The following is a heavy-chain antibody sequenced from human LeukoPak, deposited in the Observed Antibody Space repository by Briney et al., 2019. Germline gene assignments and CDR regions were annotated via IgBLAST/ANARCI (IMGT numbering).Heavy chain of an antibody. D-gene: IGHD3-10*01. CDR3: AREGSLGRNLPFDY. V-gene: IGHV3-7*01. CDR2: IKQDGGEI. CDR1: GFTFSSYW. Sequence: PGGSLRLSCAASGFTFSSYWMSWVRQAPGKGLEWVANIKQDGGEIYYVDSVKGRFTISRDNAKNSLSLQMNSLRAEDTAVYYCAREGSLGRNLPFDYWGQGTLVTVSS. J-gene: IGHJ4*02.